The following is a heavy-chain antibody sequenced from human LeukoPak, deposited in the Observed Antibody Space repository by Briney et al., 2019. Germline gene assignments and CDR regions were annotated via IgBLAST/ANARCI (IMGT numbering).Heavy chain of an antibody. CDR1: GFTFNGYA. J-gene: IGHJ4*02. V-gene: IGHV3-23*03. D-gene: IGHD1-7*01. CDR3: AEFHNWNYLNDRNFDY. Sequence: GGSLRLSCAASGFTFNGYAMNWVRQAPGKGLEWVSVIYSDGSTYYADSVKGRFTISRDNSKNTLYLQMNSLRAEDTAVYYCAEFHNWNYLNDRNFDYWGQGTLVTVSS. CDR2: IYSDGST.